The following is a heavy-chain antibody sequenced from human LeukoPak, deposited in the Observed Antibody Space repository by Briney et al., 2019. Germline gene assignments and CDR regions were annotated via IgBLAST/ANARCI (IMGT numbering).Heavy chain of an antibody. D-gene: IGHD6-6*01. Sequence: PSETLSLTCTVSGGSIRTGSYYWSWIRQPAGKELQWIGRIFTSGSTNYNPSLKSRVTISVDTSKNQFSLKLSSVTAADTAVYHCARDSSSPRVKYFQHWGQGTLVTVSS. CDR1: GGSIRTGSYY. J-gene: IGHJ1*01. CDR3: ARDSSSPRVKYFQH. V-gene: IGHV4-61*02. CDR2: IFTSGST.